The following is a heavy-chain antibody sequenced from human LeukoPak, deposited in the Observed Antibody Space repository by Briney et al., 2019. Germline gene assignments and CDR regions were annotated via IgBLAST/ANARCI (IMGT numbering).Heavy chain of an antibody. CDR1: GYTFTSYY. Sequence: GASVKVSCKASGYTFTSYYIHWVRQAPGQGLEWMGLINPSGGSTNYAQKLQGRVTMTRDTSTSTVYMELSSLRSEDTAVYSCARGPRITIIRGGQWYCHMDVWGKGTTVTISS. D-gene: IGHD3-10*01. CDR3: ARGPRITIIRGGQWYCHMDV. CDR2: INPSGGST. J-gene: IGHJ6*03. V-gene: IGHV1-46*01.